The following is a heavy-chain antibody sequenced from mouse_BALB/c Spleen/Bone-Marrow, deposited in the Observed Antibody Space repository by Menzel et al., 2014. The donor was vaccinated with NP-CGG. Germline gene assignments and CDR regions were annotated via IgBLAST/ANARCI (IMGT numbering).Heavy chain of an antibody. J-gene: IGHJ2*01. CDR2: INPYNVGT. D-gene: IGHD1-1*01. V-gene: IGHV1-18*01. CDR1: GYSFTGYS. Sequence: SDPELVKPGASMKISCKASGYSFTGYSMNWVKQSHGKNLEWIGLINPYNVGTSYNQKFKGKATLTVDQSSSTAYMGLLSVTSEDSAVYCCARGVYYEALSYWGQGTPLTGSS. CDR3: ARGVYYEALSY.